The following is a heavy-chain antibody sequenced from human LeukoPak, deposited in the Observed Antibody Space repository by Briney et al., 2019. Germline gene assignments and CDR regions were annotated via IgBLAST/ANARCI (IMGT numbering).Heavy chain of an antibody. CDR3: ASPLYGDYYYFDY. J-gene: IGHJ4*02. D-gene: IGHD4-17*01. V-gene: IGHV4-34*01. Sequence: PSETLSLTCAVYGGSFSGYYWSWIRQPPGKGLEWIGEINHSGSTNYNPSLKSRVTISVDTSKNQFSLKLSSVTAADTAVYYCASPLYGDYYYFDYWGQGTLVTVSS. CDR2: INHSGST. CDR1: GGSFSGYY.